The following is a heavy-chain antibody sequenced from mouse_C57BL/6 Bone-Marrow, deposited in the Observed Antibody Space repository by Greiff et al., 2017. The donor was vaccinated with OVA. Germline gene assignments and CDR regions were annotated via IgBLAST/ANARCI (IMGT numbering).Heavy chain of an antibody. CDR1: GFNIKNTY. D-gene: IGHD3-2*02. CDR2: IDPANGNT. J-gene: IGHJ2*01. V-gene: IGHV14-3*01. CDR3: ARYRTAQSYYFDY. Sequence: VQLQQSVAELVRPGASVKLSCTASGFNIKNTYMHWVKQRPEQGLEWIGRIDPANGNTKYAPKFQGKATITADTSSNTAYLQLRSLTSEDTALYYCARYRTAQSYYFDYWGQGTTLTVSS.